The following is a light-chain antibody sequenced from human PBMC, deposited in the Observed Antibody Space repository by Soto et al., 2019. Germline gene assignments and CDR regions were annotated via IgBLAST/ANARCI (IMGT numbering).Light chain of an antibody. J-gene: IGLJ2*01. CDR3: QSYDSSLSGSVI. Sequence: QSVLTQPPSVSGAPGQTVTISCTGSSSNIGAGYDVHWYQQLPGTAPKLLIYNKNNRPSGVPDRFSGSKSGTSASLAITGVQADDEADYYCQSYDSSLSGSVIFGGGTKLTVL. CDR1: SSNIGAGYD. V-gene: IGLV1-40*01. CDR2: NKN.